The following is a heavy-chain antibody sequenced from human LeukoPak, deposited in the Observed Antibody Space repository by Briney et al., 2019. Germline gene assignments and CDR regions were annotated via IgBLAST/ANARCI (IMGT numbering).Heavy chain of an antibody. CDR2: FGNSA. Sequence: GGSLRLSCAASGFTFSRYAMSWVRQAPGKGLEWVSTFGNSAHYADSVKGRFTISIDNSKNTLYLQMNSLRADDTAVYYCSNHGVYSGSYSMDVGGQGTRSPSP. D-gene: IGHD1-26*01. J-gene: IGHJ6*02. V-gene: IGHV3-23*01. CDR1: GFTFSRYA. CDR3: SNHGVYSGSYSMDV.